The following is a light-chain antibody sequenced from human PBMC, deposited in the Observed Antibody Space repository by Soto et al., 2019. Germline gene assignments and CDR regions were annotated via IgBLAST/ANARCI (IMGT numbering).Light chain of an antibody. J-gene: IGLJ3*02. V-gene: IGLV2-14*01. CDR2: EVS. Sequence: QSALTQPASVSGSPGQSITISCTGTSSDVGGYNYVSWYQQHPGKGPKLMIYEVSNRPSGVSNRFSGSKSDNTASLTISGLQAEDEADYYCTSYTNINTWVFGGGTKLTVL. CDR3: TSYTNINTWV. CDR1: SSDVGGYNY.